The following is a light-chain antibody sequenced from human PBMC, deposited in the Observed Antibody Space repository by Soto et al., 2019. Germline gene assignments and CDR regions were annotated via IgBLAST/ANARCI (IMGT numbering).Light chain of an antibody. V-gene: IGKV1-39*01. CDR2: GTS. Sequence: DIQLTQSPSSLSASVGDRVTITCRASQSISNSLNWYQQKPGKAPNLLIYGTSDSQSGVPSRFSGSGSGTEFTLTISSLQRDDFATYYCQQSHSSSWTFGQGTKVEIK. J-gene: IGKJ1*01. CDR3: QQSHSSSWT. CDR1: QSISNS.